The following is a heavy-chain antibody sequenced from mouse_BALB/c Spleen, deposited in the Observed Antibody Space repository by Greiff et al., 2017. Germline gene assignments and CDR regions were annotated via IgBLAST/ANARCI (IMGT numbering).Heavy chain of an antibody. D-gene: IGHD1-1*01. Sequence: EVQRVESGGGLVKPGGSLKLSCAASGFAFSSYDMSWVRQTPEKRLEWVAYISSGGGSTYYPDTVKGRFTISRDNAKNTLYLQMSSLKSEDTVMYYCARNLFMDYWGQGTSVTVSS. CDR2: ISSGGGST. CDR3: ARNLFMDY. J-gene: IGHJ4*01. CDR1: GFAFSSYD. V-gene: IGHV5-12-1*01.